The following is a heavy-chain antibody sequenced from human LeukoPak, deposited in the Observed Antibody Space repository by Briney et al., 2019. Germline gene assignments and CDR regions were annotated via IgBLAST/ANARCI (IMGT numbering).Heavy chain of an antibody. J-gene: IGHJ5*02. CDR3: ARQSLWEWVDP. D-gene: IGHD1-26*01. V-gene: IGHV4-39*01. Sequence: PSETLSLTCTVSGGSISSSSYYWGWIRQPPGKGLEWIGSIYYSGSTYYNPSLKSRVTISVDTSKNQFSLKLSSVTAADTAVYYCARQSLWEWVDPWGQGTLVTVSS. CDR2: IYYSGST. CDR1: GGSISSSSYY.